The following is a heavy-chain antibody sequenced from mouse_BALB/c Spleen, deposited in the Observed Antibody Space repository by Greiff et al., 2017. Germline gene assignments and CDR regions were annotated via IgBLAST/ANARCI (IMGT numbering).Heavy chain of an antibody. J-gene: IGHJ3*01. CDR3: ARLLPGRGFAY. CDR1: GDSITSGY. CDR2: ISYSGST. Sequence: EVKVVESGPSLVKPSQTLSLTCSVTGDSITSGYWNWIRKFPGNKLEYMGYISYSGSTYYNPSLKSRISITRDTSKNQYYLQLNSVTTEDTATYYCARLLPGRGFAYWGQGTLVTVSA. D-gene: IGHD4-1*01. V-gene: IGHV3-8*02.